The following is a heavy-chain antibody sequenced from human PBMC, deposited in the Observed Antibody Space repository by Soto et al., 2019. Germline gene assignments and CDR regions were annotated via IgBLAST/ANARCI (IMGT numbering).Heavy chain of an antibody. J-gene: IGHJ4*02. CDR1: GFTFDDYG. Sequence: EVQLVESGGGVVRPGGTLRLSCAATGFTFDDYGMSWVRQAPGKGLEWVSGINWNGGSTGYADSVKGRFTISRDNAKNSLYLQMNSLRAEDMALYHSTRGGYGDYVGYWGQGTLVTVSS. D-gene: IGHD4-17*01. CDR2: INWNGGST. V-gene: IGHV3-20*01. CDR3: TRGGYGDYVGY.